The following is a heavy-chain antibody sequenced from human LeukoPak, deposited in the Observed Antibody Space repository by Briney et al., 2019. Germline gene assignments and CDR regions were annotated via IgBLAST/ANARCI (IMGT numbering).Heavy chain of an antibody. V-gene: IGHV3-30*02. CDR3: AKDPSYGWGRLQFRSPLDY. CDR1: GFTFISRDW. D-gene: IGHD3-16*01. Sequence: GGSLRLSCVASGFTFISRDWMTWVRQAPGKGLEWVAFIRYDGSNKYYADSVKGRFTISRDNSKNTLYLQRNSLRAEDTAVYYCAKDPSYGWGRLQFRSPLDYWGQGTLVTVSS. J-gene: IGHJ4*02. CDR2: IRYDGSNK.